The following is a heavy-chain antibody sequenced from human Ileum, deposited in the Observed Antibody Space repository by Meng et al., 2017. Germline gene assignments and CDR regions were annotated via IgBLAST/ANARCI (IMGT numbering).Heavy chain of an antibody. CDR3: ARYGGSGSYWHFDP. CDR1: GGSFSGYY. J-gene: IGHJ2*01. D-gene: IGHD3-10*01. V-gene: IGHV4-34*01. CDR2: IHHSGST. Sequence: QVQLQQWGAGLLKPSETLSLTCAVYGGSFSGYYWTWIRQPPGKGLEWIGEIHHSGSTNYNPSLKSRVTTSIDTSKIQFSLELSSVTAADAAVYYCARYGGSGSYWHFDPWGRGTLVTVSS.